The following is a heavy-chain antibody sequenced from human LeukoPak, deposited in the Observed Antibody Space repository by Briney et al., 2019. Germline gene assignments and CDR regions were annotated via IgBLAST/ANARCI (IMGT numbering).Heavy chain of an antibody. D-gene: IGHD3-22*01. CDR2: ISYDGSNK. CDR3: AKAYFDSSGFGAFDI. V-gene: IGHV3-30*18. J-gene: IGHJ3*02. Sequence: GGSLRLSCAASGFTFSSYGMHWVRQAPGKGLEWVAVISYDGSNKYYADSVKGRFTISGDNSKNTLYLQMNSLRAEDTAVYYCAKAYFDSSGFGAFDIWGQGTMVTVSS. CDR1: GFTFSSYG.